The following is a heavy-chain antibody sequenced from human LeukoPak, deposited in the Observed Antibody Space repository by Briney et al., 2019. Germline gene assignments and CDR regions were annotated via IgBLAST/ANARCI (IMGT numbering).Heavy chain of an antibody. J-gene: IGHJ4*02. V-gene: IGHV1-18*01. CDR1: GYTFTSYG. CDR2: ISAYSGNT. D-gene: IGHD3-10*01. CDR3: ARAGGSGRPVNYFDY. Sequence: ASVKVSCKASGYTFTSYGISWVRQAPGQGLEWMGWISAYSGNTNYAQKLQGRVTMTTDTSTSTAYMELRSLRSDDTAVYSCARAGGSGRPVNYFDYWGQGTLVTVSS.